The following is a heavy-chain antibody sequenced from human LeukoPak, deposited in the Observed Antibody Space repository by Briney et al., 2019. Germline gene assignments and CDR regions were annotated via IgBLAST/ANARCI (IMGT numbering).Heavy chain of an antibody. D-gene: IGHD6-13*01. V-gene: IGHV5-51*01. CDR2: IDPGDSHA. J-gene: IGHJ4*02. CDR1: GYNFSNYG. CDR3: ARHGVGAGLAAAYI. Sequence: GESLKISCKGSGYNFSNYGIGWVRQMPGKGLEWMGLIDPGDSHAIYSPSFQGQVTISADKSFSAAYLQWSSLKASDTAMYYCARHGVGAGLAAAYIWGQGTLLTVSS.